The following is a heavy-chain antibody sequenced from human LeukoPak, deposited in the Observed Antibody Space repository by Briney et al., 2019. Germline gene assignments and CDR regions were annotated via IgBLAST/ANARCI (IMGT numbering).Heavy chain of an antibody. D-gene: IGHD3-22*01. J-gene: IGHJ4*02. CDR2: FHHSGST. Sequence: SGTLSLTCAVSGGSISSDYWWSWVRQPPGKGLEWIGEFHHSGSTNYNPSLKSRVTISVDTSKNQFSLKLSSVTAADTAVYYCASGFNYYDSSGYLYYWGQGTLVTVSS. CDR1: GGSISSDYW. CDR3: ASGFNYYDSSGYLYY. V-gene: IGHV4-4*02.